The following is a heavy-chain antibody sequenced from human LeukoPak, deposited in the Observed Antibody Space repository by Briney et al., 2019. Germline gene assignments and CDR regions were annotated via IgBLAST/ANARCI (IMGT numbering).Heavy chain of an antibody. CDR2: INHSGST. CDR1: GGSFSDFY. Sequence: SETLSLTCAVYGGSFSDFYWSWIRQPPGKGLEWIGEINHSGSTNYNPSLKSPVTLSVDTSKNQFSLKLSSVTAADTAVYYCARSRGITRMVWFDPWGQGTLVTVSS. D-gene: IGHD2-2*01. CDR3: ARSRGITRMVWFDP. J-gene: IGHJ5*02. V-gene: IGHV4-34*01.